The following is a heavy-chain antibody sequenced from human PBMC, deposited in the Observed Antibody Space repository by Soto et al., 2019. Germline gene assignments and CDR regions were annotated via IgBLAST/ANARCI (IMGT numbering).Heavy chain of an antibody. J-gene: IGHJ4*02. CDR2: FDPEDGET. CDR1: GYTLTELS. V-gene: IGHV1-24*01. CDR3: ATGRGYSYGNRATLDY. Sequence: ASVKVSCKVSGYTLTELSMHWVRQAPGKGLEWMGGFDPEDGETIYAQKFQGRVTMTEDTSTDTAYMELSSLRSEDTAVYYCATGRGYSYGNRATLDYWGQGTLVTVSS. D-gene: IGHD5-18*01.